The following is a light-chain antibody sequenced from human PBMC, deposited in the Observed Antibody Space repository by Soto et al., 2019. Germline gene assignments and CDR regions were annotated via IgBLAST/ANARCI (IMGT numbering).Light chain of an antibody. CDR2: VAS. Sequence: DIQMTQSPSSLSASVGDRVTITCRASQSISIYLNWYQQKPGKAPNLLIAVASNLQSGVPPRFSGSGSGTEFTLTISSLQPEDLATYYCQQSYITPQTFAQGSKVEI. CDR3: QQSYITPQT. J-gene: IGKJ1*01. CDR1: QSISIY. V-gene: IGKV1-39*01.